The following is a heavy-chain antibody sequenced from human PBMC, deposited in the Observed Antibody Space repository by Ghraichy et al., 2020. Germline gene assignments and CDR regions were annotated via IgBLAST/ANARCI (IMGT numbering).Heavy chain of an antibody. CDR2: INGNGAKI. V-gene: IGHV3-23*01. Sequence: LSLTCAASGFTFTSYSMSWVRQAPTNGLEWVSSINGNGAKINYADSVKGRFTISRDNSKNTLYLQMNSLRADDTAVYYCAKDAVTANGRWDGFDIWGQGTTVTVSS. D-gene: IGHD2-21*02. J-gene: IGHJ3*02. CDR1: GFTFTSYS. CDR3: AKDAVTANGRWDGFDI.